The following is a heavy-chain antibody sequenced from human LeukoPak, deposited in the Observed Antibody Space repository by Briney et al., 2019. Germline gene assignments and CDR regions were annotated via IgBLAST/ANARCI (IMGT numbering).Heavy chain of an antibody. CDR2: IYYSGST. CDR3: ARQRGYYDSSGYYYFDY. CDR1: GGSISSSSYY. Sequence: SETLSLTCTVSGGSISSSSYYWGWIRQPPGKGLEWIGSIYYSGSTYYNPSLKSRVTISVDTSKNQFSLKLSSVIAADTAVYYCARQRGYYDSSGYYYFDYWGQGTLVTVSS. V-gene: IGHV4-39*07. D-gene: IGHD3-22*01. J-gene: IGHJ4*02.